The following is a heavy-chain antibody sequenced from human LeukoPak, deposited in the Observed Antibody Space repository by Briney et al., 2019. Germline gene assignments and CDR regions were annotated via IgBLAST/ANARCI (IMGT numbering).Heavy chain of an antibody. CDR2: INSDGSST. CDR3: AKVGTRFLEWLLYYYYYMDV. Sequence: GGSLRLSCAASGFTFSSYWMHWVRQAPGKGLVWVSRINSDGSSTSYADSVKGRFTISRDNAKNTLYLQMNSLRAEDTAVYYCAKVGTRFLEWLLYYYYYMDVWGKGTTVTVSS. J-gene: IGHJ6*03. D-gene: IGHD3-3*01. CDR1: GFTFSSYW. V-gene: IGHV3-74*01.